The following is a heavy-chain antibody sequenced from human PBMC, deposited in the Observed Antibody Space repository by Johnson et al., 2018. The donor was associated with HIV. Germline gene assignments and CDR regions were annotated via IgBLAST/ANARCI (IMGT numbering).Heavy chain of an antibody. CDR2: ISYDGSNK. D-gene: IGHD3-10*01. J-gene: IGHJ3*02. CDR3: ARDVGSYYLWHAFDI. Sequence: QVQLVESGGGVVQPGRSLRLSCAASGFTFSSYAMHWVRQAPGKGLEWVAVISYDGSNKYYADSVKGRFTISRDNSKNTLYLQINSLRAEDTAVYYCARDVGSYYLWHAFDIWGQGTMVTVSS. V-gene: IGHV3-30*04. CDR1: GFTFSSYA.